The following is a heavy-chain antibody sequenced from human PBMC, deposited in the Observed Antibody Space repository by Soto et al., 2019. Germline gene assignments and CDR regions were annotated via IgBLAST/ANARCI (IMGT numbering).Heavy chain of an antibody. CDR1: GFPFSDHA. CDR3: NAVRYDSSY. J-gene: IGHJ4*02. D-gene: IGHD5-12*01. V-gene: IGHV3-23*01. CDR2: ITGRGDST. Sequence: GGSLRLSCAASGFPFSDHAMHWVRQTPGKGLEWVSAITGRGDSTYHADSVKGRFTISRDNSKNTLYLQMNSLRAEDTAVYYCNAVRYDSSYWGQGTLVTVSS.